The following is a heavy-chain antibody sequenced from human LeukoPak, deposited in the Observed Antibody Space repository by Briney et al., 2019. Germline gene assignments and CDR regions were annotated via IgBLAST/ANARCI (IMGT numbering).Heavy chain of an antibody. Sequence: GGSLRLSCAASGLTFSSYAMNWVREAPGKALEWVSAISGSGGNTYYADSVKGRFTISRDNSKNTLYLQMNNLRAEDTAVYYCANPRGNYGAYAFDIWGQGTMVTVSS. V-gene: IGHV3-23*01. CDR2: ISGSGGNT. J-gene: IGHJ3*02. D-gene: IGHD4-17*01. CDR1: GLTFSSYA. CDR3: ANPRGNYGAYAFDI.